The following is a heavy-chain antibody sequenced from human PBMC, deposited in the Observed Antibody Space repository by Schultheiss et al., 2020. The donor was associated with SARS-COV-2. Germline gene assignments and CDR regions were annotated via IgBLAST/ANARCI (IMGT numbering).Heavy chain of an antibody. J-gene: IGHJ6*02. CDR2: IRGSGGST. D-gene: IGHD3-10*01. CDR3: AKDRGWDEFYYGMDV. CDR1: GFTSSSYA. V-gene: IGHV3-23*01. Sequence: GGSLRLSCAASGFTSSSYAMNWVRQAPGKGLEWVSAIRGSGGSTYYADSVKGRFTISRDNSKNTLYLQMNSLRAEDTAVYYCAKDRGWDEFYYGMDVWGQGTTVTVSS.